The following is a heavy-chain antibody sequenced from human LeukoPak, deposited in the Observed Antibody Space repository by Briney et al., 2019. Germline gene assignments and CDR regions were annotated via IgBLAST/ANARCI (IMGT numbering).Heavy chain of an antibody. Sequence: PSETLSLTCTVSGGSVSNKYWSWIRQPPGKGLEWIGYIYYSGSTYYNPSLKSRVTISVDTSKNQFSLKLSSVTAADTAVYYCARHGLVDTAMVTHFDYWGQGTLVTVSS. D-gene: IGHD5-18*01. CDR1: GGSVSNKY. CDR2: IYYSGST. V-gene: IGHV4-59*08. J-gene: IGHJ4*02. CDR3: ARHGLVDTAMVTHFDY.